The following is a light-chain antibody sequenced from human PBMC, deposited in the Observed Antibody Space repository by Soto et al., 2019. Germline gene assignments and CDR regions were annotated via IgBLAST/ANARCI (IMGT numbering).Light chain of an antibody. CDR3: ASCTTNSTSVL. CDR1: SSDVGDYNC. J-gene: IGLJ2*01. V-gene: IGLV2-14*01. CDR2: DVN. Sequence: QSALTQPASVSGSPGQSITISCTGTSSDVGDYNCVSWYQQYPGKAPKLMIYDVNNRPSGVSIRFSGSKSANTASLTISGLQTEDEADYYCASCTTNSTSVLFGGGTKLTVL.